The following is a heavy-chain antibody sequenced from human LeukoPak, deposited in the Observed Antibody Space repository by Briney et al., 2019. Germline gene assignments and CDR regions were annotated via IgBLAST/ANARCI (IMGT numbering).Heavy chain of an antibody. Sequence: SETLSLTCTVSGGSISSYYWSWIRQPPGKGLEWIGYIYYSGSTNYNPSLKSRVTISVDTSKNQFSLKLSSVTAADTAVYYCARETAMAPGIFDYWGQGTLVTVSS. D-gene: IGHD5-18*01. CDR3: ARETAMAPGIFDY. V-gene: IGHV4-59*01. CDR1: GGSISSYY. CDR2: IYYSGST. J-gene: IGHJ4*02.